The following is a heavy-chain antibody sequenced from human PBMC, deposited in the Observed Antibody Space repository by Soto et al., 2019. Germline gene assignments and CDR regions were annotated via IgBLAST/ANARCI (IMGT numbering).Heavy chain of an antibody. Sequence: GGSLRLSCAGSGFTFSDYYMSRIRQAPGKGLEWVSYISSSGDIIYYADSVKGRFTISRDNAKNSLYLQMNSLRAEDTAVYYCARDLGYYASDGYFDYWGQGTLVTVSS. CDR3: ARDLGYYASDGYFDY. V-gene: IGHV3-11*01. D-gene: IGHD3-22*01. J-gene: IGHJ4*02. CDR1: GFTFSDYY. CDR2: ISSSGDII.